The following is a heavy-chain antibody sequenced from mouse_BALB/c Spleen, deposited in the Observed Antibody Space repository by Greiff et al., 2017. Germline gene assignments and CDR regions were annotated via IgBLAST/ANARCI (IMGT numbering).Heavy chain of an antibody. CDR1: GYTFTSYW. CDR2: IYPGSGST. CDR3: TREAYDGFAY. Sequence: LQQPGSELVRPGASVKLSCKASGYTFTSYWMHWVKQRPGQGLEWIGNIYPGSGSTNYDEKFKSKATLTVDTSSSTAYMQLSSLTAEDSAVYDCTREAYDGFAYWGQGTLVTVSA. D-gene: IGHD2-12*01. J-gene: IGHJ3*01. V-gene: IGHV1S22*01.